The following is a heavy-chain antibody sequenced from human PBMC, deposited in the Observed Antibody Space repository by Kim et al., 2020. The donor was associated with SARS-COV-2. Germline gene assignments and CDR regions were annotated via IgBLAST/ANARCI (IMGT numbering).Heavy chain of an antibody. V-gene: IGHV3-30*18. D-gene: IGHD1-26*01. CDR3: AKSLSGSYFGYDY. J-gene: IGHJ4*02. Sequence: GGSLRLSCAASAFTFNSYCMHWVRQALGKGLEWVAVISYDVSNKYYADSVKGRFTISRDNSKNTLYLQMNSLRIEDTAVYYCAKSLSGSYFGYDYWGQGTLVTVSS. CDR1: AFTFNSYC. CDR2: ISYDVSNK.